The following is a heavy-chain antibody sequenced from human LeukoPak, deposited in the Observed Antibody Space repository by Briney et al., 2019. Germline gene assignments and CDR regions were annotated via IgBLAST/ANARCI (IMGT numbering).Heavy chain of an antibody. V-gene: IGHV1-69*04. CDR2: IIPILGIA. Sequence: ASVKVSCKASGYTFTGYYMHWVRQAPGQGLEWMGRIIPILGIANYAQKFQGRVTITADKSTSTAYMELSSLRSEDTAVYYCARDTGPSTCDYWGQGTLVTVSS. CDR1: GYTFTGYY. D-gene: IGHD1-14*01. J-gene: IGHJ4*02. CDR3: ARDTGPSTCDY.